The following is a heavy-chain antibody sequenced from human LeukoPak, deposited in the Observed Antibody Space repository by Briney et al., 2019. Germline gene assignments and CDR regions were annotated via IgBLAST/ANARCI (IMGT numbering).Heavy chain of an antibody. CDR2: IRQDGSEK. CDR1: GFTFSSYG. CDR3: ARDSDEGDFDY. J-gene: IGHJ4*02. D-gene: IGHD3-16*01. V-gene: IGHV3-7*01. Sequence: PGGSLRLSCAASGFTFSSYGMSCVRQAPGKGLEWVANIRQDGSEKNYVDSVKGRFTISRGNAKNSLYPQMNSLRAEDTAVYYCARDSDEGDFDYWGQGTLVTVSS.